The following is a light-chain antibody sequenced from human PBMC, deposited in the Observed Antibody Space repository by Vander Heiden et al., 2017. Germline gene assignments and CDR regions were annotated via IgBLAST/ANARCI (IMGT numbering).Light chain of an antibody. CDR3: LQDDNYPWT. CDR2: AAS. J-gene: IGKJ1*01. V-gene: IGKV1-6*01. Sequence: GARCAITCRASQGIRNDLGWYQQKPGKAPKLLIYAASSLQSGVPSRFSGSGSGTDFTLTISSLQPEDFATYYCLQDDNYPWTFGQGTKVEIK. CDR1: QGIRND.